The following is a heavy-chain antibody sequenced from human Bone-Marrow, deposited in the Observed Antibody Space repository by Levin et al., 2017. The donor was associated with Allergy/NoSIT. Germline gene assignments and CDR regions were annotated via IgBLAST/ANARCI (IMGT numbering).Heavy chain of an antibody. J-gene: IGHJ6*02. CDR3: SRGDSSWGIYGMDV. V-gene: IGHV3-13*01. Sequence: PGGSLRLSCAASGFYFSSYDMHWVRQVPGKGLEWVSSVGTASDTSYAGAVKGRFTISRDNGQNSLYLQMNSLRAGDTAVYYCSRGDSSWGIYGMDVWGQGTAVTVSS. CDR1: GFYFSSYD. CDR2: VGTASDT. D-gene: IGHD3-16*01.